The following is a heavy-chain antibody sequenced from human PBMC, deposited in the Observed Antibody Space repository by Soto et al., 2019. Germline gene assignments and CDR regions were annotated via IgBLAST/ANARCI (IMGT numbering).Heavy chain of an antibody. V-gene: IGHV3-9*01. J-gene: IGHJ4*02. D-gene: IGHD2-21*01. CDR3: AKGLCVGTCPFDY. Sequence: EVQLVESGGGLVQPGRSLRLSCAASGFTFDDYAMHWVRQAPGKGLEWVSSVTLNSGTIGYADSVQGRFTVSRDNARNSLYLQMNSVRAEDTALYFCAKGLCVGTCPFDYWGQGTLVTVSS. CDR2: VTLNSGTI. CDR1: GFTFDDYA.